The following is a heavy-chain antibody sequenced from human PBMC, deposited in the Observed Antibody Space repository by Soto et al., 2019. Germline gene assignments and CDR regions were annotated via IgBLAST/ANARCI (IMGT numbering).Heavy chain of an antibody. D-gene: IGHD3-9*01. J-gene: IGHJ6*02. CDR3: AKYDGRYFDWYRPYYYGMDV. CDR2: ISGSGGST. Sequence: EVQLLESGGGLVQPGGSLRLSCAASGFTFSSYAMSWVRQAPGKGLEWVSAISGSGGSTYYADSVKGRFTISRDNSKNTLYLQMNSLRAADTAVYYCAKYDGRYFDWYRPYYYGMDVWGQGTTVTVSS. CDR1: GFTFSSYA. V-gene: IGHV3-23*01.